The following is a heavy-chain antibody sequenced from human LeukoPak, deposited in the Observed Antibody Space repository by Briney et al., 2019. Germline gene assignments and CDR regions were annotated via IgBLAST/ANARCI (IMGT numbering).Heavy chain of an antibody. CDR1: GYSFTSYW. D-gene: IGHD6-19*01. J-gene: IGHJ4*02. CDR3: ARQQYSSGSYYFDY. V-gene: IGHV5-51*01. CDR2: IYPGDSDT. Sequence: GESLKISCKGSGYSFTSYWIGWVRQTPGKGLEGMGIIYPGDSDTRYSPSFQGQVTISADKSISTDYLQWSSLKASDTATYYCARQQYSSGSYYFDYWGQGTLVTVSS.